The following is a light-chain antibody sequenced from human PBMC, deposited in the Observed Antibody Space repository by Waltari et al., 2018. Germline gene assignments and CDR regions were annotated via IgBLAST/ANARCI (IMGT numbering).Light chain of an antibody. Sequence: QLVLTQSPSASASLGASVKLTCTLDRGHTSNIIAWLQQHPQKGPRFLMKINSDGSHSKGDEIPDRFSGSSSGAERYLTISSLQSEDEADYYCQTGGHGTWVFGGGTKLTVL. V-gene: IGLV4-69*01. CDR1: RGHTSNI. J-gene: IGLJ3*02. CDR3: QTGGHGTWV. CDR2: INSDGSH.